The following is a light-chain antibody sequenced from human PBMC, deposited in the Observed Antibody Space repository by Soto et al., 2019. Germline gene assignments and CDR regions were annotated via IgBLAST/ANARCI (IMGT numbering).Light chain of an antibody. Sequence: EIVLTQSPCTLSLSQGERATLSFRASQSVSSSYLAWYQQKPGQAPRLLIHGASSRATGIPDRISGSGPGTDFTLTISRLEPEGFAVYYCQQYGSSPITFGQGTRLEIK. V-gene: IGKV3-20*01. J-gene: IGKJ5*01. CDR3: QQYGSSPIT. CDR1: QSVSSSY. CDR2: GAS.